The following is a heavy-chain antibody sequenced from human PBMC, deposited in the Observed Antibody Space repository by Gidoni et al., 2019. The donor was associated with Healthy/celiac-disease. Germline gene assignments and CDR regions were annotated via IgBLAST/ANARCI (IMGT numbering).Heavy chain of an antibody. CDR2: IYTSGST. D-gene: IGHD6-19*01. V-gene: IGHV4-61*02. Sequence: QVQLQESGPGLVKPSQTLSLTCTVSGGSISSGSYSWSGIRHPAGKGLEWIGRIYTSGSTNYNPSRKSRVTISVDTSKNQFSLKLSSVTAADTAVYYCARGSSSGWYPPHYYYYGMDVWGQGTTVTVSS. CDR3: ARGSSSGWYPPHYYYYGMDV. CDR1: GGSISSGSYS. J-gene: IGHJ6*02.